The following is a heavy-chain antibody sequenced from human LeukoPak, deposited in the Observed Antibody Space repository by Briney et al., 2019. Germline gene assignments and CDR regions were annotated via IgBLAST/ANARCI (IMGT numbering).Heavy chain of an antibody. V-gene: IGHV3-7*01. Sequence: GGSLRLSCSASRFTFSRFWMSWVRQAPGKGLEYVALIKQGGSEIYHMDSVKGRFTISRDDATNSLYLQMNSLRVEDTALYYCARDRESESDSEGDYWGQGTLVTVSS. CDR1: RFTFSRFW. D-gene: IGHD4-11*01. J-gene: IGHJ4*02. CDR3: ARDRESESDSEGDY. CDR2: IKQGGSEI.